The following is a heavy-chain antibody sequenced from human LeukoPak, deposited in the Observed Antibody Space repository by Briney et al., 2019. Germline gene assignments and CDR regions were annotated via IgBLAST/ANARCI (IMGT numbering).Heavy chain of an antibody. Sequence: GGSLRLSCAASGFTFSSSAMNWVRQAPGKGLEWVSSITGSGGSKYYADSVKGRFTISRDNSKNTLYLQMNSLRAEDTAVYYCARDESYNWNYFDYWGQGTLVTVSS. CDR3: ARDESYNWNYFDY. CDR1: GFTFSSSA. CDR2: ITGSGGSK. V-gene: IGHV3-23*01. D-gene: IGHD1-20*01. J-gene: IGHJ4*02.